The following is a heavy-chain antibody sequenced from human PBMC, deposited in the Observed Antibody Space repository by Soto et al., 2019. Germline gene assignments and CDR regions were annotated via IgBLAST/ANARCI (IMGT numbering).Heavy chain of an antibody. D-gene: IGHD2-15*01. CDR2: ISYDSSNE. Sequence: QLHLVESGGGVVQRGRSLRLSCGASGFTFSTYVIHWVRQAPDKGLEWVAVISYDSSNEFYADSVKGRFTISRDNSKNTLYLQMNNLRPDDTAVYYCASPYCSAGSCYHTEYFQHWGQGTLVTVSS. V-gene: IGHV3-30-3*01. J-gene: IGHJ1*01. CDR1: GFTFSTYV. CDR3: ASPYCSAGSCYHTEYFQH.